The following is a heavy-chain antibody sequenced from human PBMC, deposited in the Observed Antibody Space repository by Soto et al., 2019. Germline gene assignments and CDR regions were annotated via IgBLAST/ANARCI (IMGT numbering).Heavy chain of an antibody. V-gene: IGHV3-48*01. J-gene: IGHJ5*02. CDR2: ISSSSSTI. D-gene: IGHD1-1*01. Sequence: EVQLVESGGGLVQPGGSLRLSCAASGFTFSSYSMNWVRQAPGKGLEWVSYISSSSSTIYYADSVKGRFTISRDNAKNSLYLQMNSLRAEDTAVYYWARGSPNWNDVPWFDPWGQGTLVTVSS. CDR1: GFTFSSYS. CDR3: ARGSPNWNDVPWFDP.